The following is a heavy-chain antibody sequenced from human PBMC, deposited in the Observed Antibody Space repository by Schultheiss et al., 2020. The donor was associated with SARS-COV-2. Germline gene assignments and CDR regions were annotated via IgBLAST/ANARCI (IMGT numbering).Heavy chain of an antibody. CDR3: AKVAQPLPLHFDY. D-gene: IGHD2-2*01. CDR2: ISGSGGST. J-gene: IGHJ4*02. V-gene: IGHV3-23*01. Sequence: GGSLRLSCAASGFTFSSYAMHWVRQAPGKGLEWVSAISGSGGSTYYADSVKGRFTISRDNAKNSLYLQMNSLRAEDTAVYYCAKVAQPLPLHFDYWGQGTLVTVSS. CDR1: GFTFSSYA.